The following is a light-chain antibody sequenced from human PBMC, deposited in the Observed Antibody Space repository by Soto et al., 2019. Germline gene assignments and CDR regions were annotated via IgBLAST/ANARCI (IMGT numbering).Light chain of an antibody. Sequence: QSALTQPASVSGSPGQSITISCTGTSSDVGGYNYVSWYQQHPGKAPKLMIYDVSNRPSGVSNRFSGSKSGNTASLTISGLQAEDEADYYCSSYTSSSTPDVFGTGIKLTVL. V-gene: IGLV2-14*01. CDR3: SSYTSSSTPDV. CDR2: DVS. CDR1: SSDVGGYNY. J-gene: IGLJ1*01.